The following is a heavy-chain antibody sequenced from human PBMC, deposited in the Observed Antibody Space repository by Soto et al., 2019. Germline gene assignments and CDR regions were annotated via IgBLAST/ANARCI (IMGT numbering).Heavy chain of an antibody. CDR1: GGSISSSSYY. CDR3: ARHPGIAAHFDF. J-gene: IGHJ4*02. D-gene: IGHD6-13*01. V-gene: IGHV4-39*01. CDR2: IYYRGSA. Sequence: PSETLSITCSVSGGSISSSSYYWGWIRQSPGKGLDWIGSIYYRGSAYYNPSLKSRVTISVDTSKNQFSLKLRSVTAADTSVYYCARHPGIAAHFDFWGQGTLVTVSS.